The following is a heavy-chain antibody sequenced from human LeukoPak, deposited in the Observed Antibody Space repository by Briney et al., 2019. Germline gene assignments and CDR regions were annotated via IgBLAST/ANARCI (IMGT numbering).Heavy chain of an antibody. V-gene: IGHV3-66*01. J-gene: IGHJ4*02. Sequence: GGSLRLSCAASGFTVSSNYMSWVRQAPGKGLEWVSVIYSGGSTYYADSVKGRFTISRDNSKNTLYLQMNNLKTEDTAVYYCAREGASYYFDYWGQGTLVTVSS. CDR2: IYSGGST. CDR1: GFTVSSNY. CDR3: AREGASYYFDY. D-gene: IGHD3-10*01.